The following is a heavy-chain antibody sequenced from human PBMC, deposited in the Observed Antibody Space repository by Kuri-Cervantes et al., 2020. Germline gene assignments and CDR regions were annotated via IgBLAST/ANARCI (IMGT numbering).Heavy chain of an antibody. Sequence: SETLSLTCTVSGVSISSYYWSWVRQPPGKRLEWIGYIDDSGRTFFNPSFQSRVTISVDTSKNHFSLKLSSVTAADTAVYYCARATLWFGELLEYYYYGMDVWGQGTTVTVSS. CDR2: IDDSGRT. CDR3: ARATLWFGELLEYYYYGMDV. D-gene: IGHD3-10*01. J-gene: IGHJ6*02. CDR1: GVSISSYY. V-gene: IGHV4-59*12.